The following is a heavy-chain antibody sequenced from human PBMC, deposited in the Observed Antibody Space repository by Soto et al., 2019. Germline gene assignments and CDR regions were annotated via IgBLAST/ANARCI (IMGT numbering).Heavy chain of an antibody. Sequence: QVQLVESGGGVVQPGRSLRLSCAASGFSFSNYGMHWVRQAPGKGLEWVAVISYDGSNTTFADSLKGRFIIPRDNSMNTLFLQINGLRAEDTAVYYCAKVSGCVSGSCYLGWFDPWGQGTLVTVSS. CDR2: ISYDGSNT. CDR3: AKVSGCVSGSCYLGWFDP. V-gene: IGHV3-30*18. CDR1: GFSFSNYG. D-gene: IGHD2-15*01. J-gene: IGHJ5*02.